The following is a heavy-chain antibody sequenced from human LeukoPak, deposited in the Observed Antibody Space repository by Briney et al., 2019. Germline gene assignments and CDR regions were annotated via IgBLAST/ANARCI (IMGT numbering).Heavy chain of an antibody. V-gene: IGHV4-4*02. CDR3: ARVVRGAWFDP. CDR2: IYHSGST. CDR1: GGSISSSNW. Sequence: SETLSLTCAVSGGSISSSNWWSWVRQPPGKGLEWIGEIYHSGSTNYNPSLKCRVTISVDKSKNQFSLKLSSVTAADTAVYYCARVVRGAWFDPWGQGTLVTVSS. J-gene: IGHJ5*02. D-gene: IGHD3-10*01.